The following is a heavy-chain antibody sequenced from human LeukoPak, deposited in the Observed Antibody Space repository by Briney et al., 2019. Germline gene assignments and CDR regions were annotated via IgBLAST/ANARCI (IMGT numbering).Heavy chain of an antibody. J-gene: IGHJ4*02. CDR3: AREGLSDYYGSGSYSDY. V-gene: IGHV1-69*05. Sequence: SVKVSCKASGGTFSSYAISWVRQAPGQGLEWMGGIIPIFGTVNYAQKFQGRVTITTDESTSTAYMELSSLRSEDTAVYYCAREGLSDYYGSGSYSDYWGQGTLVTVSS. CDR2: IIPIFGTV. D-gene: IGHD3-10*01. CDR1: GGTFSSYA.